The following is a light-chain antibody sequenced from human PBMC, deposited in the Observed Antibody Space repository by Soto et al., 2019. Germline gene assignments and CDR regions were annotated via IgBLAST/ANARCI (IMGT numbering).Light chain of an antibody. CDR3: QHRGVSSAP. J-gene: IGKJ5*01. Sequence: YSHGYGAALSCGPSQSVSSSYIAWYQQRPGQTPSLLIYGASTRATGIPDRFSGSGSGTHFTLTISFFEPRTSDVILYQHRGVSSAPFGLSPRLDIK. CDR1: QSVSSSY. V-gene: IGKV3-20*01. CDR2: GAS.